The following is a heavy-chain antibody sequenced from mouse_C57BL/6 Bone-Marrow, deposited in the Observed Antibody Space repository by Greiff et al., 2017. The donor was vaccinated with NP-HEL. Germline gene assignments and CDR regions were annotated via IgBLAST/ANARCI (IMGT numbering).Heavy chain of an antibody. V-gene: IGHV1-52*01. Sequence: QVQLQQPGAELVRPGSSVKLSCEASGYTFTSYWMHWVKQRPIQGLEWIGNIDPSDSETHYNQKFKDKATLTVDKSSSTAYMQLSSLTSEDSAVYYCAIWAPKTAQGYYAMDYWGQGTSVTVSS. CDR1: GYTFTSYW. CDR2: IDPSDSET. J-gene: IGHJ4*01. D-gene: IGHD3-2*02. CDR3: AIWAPKTAQGYYAMDY.